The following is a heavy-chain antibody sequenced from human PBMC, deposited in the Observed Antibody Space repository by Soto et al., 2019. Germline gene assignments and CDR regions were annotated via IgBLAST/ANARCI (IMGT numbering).Heavy chain of an antibody. CDR1: CGSINYSY. J-gene: IGHJ6*02. V-gene: IGHV4-59*01. Sequence: SLTCTVSCGSINYSYWTWIRQPPGKGLEWIGYISYPGSANYNASLKSRLTISVDTSKNQFSLKLSSVTAADTALYYCARVNYGDYYYGMDVWAQGTTVTVSS. D-gene: IGHD4-17*01. CDR2: ISYPGSA. CDR3: ARVNYGDYYYGMDV.